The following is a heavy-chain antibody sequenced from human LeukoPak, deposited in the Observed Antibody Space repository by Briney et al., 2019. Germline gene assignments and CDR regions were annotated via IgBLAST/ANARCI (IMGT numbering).Heavy chain of an antibody. V-gene: IGHV4-59*01. Sequence: SETLSLTCTVSGGSISSYYWSWIRQPPGKGLEWIGYIYYSGSTNYNPSLKSRVTISVDTSKNQFSLKLNSVTAADTAVYYCARGRNYYDSSGYDIWGQGTMVTVSS. CDR2: IYYSGST. CDR1: GGSISSYY. CDR3: ARGRNYYDSSGYDI. D-gene: IGHD3-22*01. J-gene: IGHJ3*02.